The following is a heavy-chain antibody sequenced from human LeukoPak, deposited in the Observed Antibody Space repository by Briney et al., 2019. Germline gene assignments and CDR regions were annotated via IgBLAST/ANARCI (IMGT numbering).Heavy chain of an antibody. CDR3: ARGAVVAATTDWFDP. Sequence: GGSLRLSCAASGFIFSSYSMNWVRQAPGKGLEWVSYISSSSSTMYYAASVKGRFSISRDNAQNSLYLQMNSLRAEDTAVYCCARGAVVAATTDWFDPWGQGTLVTVSS. V-gene: IGHV3-48*01. J-gene: IGHJ5*02. D-gene: IGHD2-15*01. CDR1: GFIFSSYS. CDR2: ISSSSSTM.